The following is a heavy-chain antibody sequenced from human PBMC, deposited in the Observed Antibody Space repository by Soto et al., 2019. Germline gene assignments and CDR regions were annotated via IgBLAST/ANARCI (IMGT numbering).Heavy chain of an antibody. CDR3: AKDRRAMNWYFDL. CDR2: INWNSRSI. Sequence: EVQLVESGGGLGQPGRSLRLSCAASGFTFDDFAMHWVRQAPGKGLEWVAGINWNSRSIDYADSVKGRFIISRDNAKKSIYLQLNNLRAEDTAFYYCAKDRRAMNWYFDLWGRGTLVVVSS. J-gene: IGHJ2*01. CDR1: GFTFDDFA. V-gene: IGHV3-9*01.